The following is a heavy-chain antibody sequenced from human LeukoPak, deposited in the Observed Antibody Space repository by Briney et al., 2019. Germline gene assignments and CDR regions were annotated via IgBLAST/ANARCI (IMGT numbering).Heavy chain of an antibody. D-gene: IGHD2-15*01. V-gene: IGHV3-9*01. CDR2: ITWNSDTM. J-gene: IGHJ6*03. Sequence: GGSLRLSCAAAGFNFDEYAMHWVRQVPGKGLEWVSGITWNSDTMGYADSVKGRFTISRDNAKNSLYLQMNSLRAEDTALYYCSGGYHKYMDVWGKGTTVTISS. CDR1: GFNFDEYA. CDR3: SGGYHKYMDV.